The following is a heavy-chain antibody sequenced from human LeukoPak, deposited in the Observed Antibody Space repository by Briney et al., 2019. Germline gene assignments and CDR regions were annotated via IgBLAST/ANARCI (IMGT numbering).Heavy chain of an antibody. J-gene: IGHJ4*02. CDR3: AKIGYCSTTTCYSTVFDS. V-gene: IGHV4-39*01. CDR1: GGSISSGGYY. CDR2: IYHTGST. Sequence: SETLSLTCTVSGGSISSGGYYWGWIRQPPGKGLQWIGSIYHTGSTYYSPSLKSRVTISVDTSKNQFSLKLNFVTAADTAVYYCAKIGYCSTTTCYSTVFDSWGQGTLVTVSS. D-gene: IGHD2-2*01.